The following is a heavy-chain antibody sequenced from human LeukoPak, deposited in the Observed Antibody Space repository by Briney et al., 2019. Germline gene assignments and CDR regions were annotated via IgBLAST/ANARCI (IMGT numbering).Heavy chain of an antibody. CDR3: ARGGYSGSYWDY. J-gene: IGHJ4*02. Sequence: SETLSLTCAVYGGSFSGYYWSWIRQPPGKGLEWIGEINHSGSTNYNPSLKSRVTISVDTSKNQFSLKLNSVTAADTAVYYCARGGYSGSYWDYWGQGTLVTVSS. CDR1: GGSFSGYY. CDR2: INHSGST. V-gene: IGHV4-34*01. D-gene: IGHD1-26*01.